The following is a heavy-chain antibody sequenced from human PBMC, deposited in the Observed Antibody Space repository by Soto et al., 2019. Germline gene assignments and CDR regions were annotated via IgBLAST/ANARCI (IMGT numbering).Heavy chain of an antibody. Sequence: GESLKISCKGSGYSFTSYWIGWVRQMPGKGLEWMGIIYPGDSDTRYSPSFQGQVTISADKSISTAYLQWSSLKASDTAMYYCSSHLNGDYYYRMYFWGQGTTDPVSS. J-gene: IGHJ6*02. CDR3: SSHLNGDYYYRMYF. CDR2: IYPGDSDT. CDR1: GYSFTSYW. V-gene: IGHV5-51*01. D-gene: IGHD1-1*01.